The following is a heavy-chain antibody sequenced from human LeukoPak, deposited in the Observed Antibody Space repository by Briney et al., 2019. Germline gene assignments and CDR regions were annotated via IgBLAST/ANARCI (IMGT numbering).Heavy chain of an antibody. V-gene: IGHV3-30-3*01. Sequence: PGRSLRLSCAASGFTFSSYAMHWVRQAPGKGLEWVAVISYDGSNKYYADPVKGRFTISRDNSKNTLYLQMNSLRAEDTAVYYCARLSAVPNDYGDAGGGWGQGTLVTVSS. CDR1: GFTFSSYA. J-gene: IGHJ4*02. CDR2: ISYDGSNK. D-gene: IGHD4-17*01. CDR3: ARLSAVPNDYGDAGGG.